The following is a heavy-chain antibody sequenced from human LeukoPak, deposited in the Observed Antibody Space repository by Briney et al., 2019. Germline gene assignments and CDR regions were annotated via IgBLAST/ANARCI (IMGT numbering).Heavy chain of an antibody. V-gene: IGHV3-73*01. CDR1: GFTFSDSA. J-gene: IGHJ4*02. Sequence: GGSLRLSCAASGFTFSDSAVHWARQASGKGLEWVGRIRSKANSYATAYAASVKGRFTISRDDSKNTAYLQMNSLKTEDTAVYYCTGCGRIRCPLDSIDFWGQGTLVTVSS. CDR2: IRSKANSYAT. CDR3: TGCGRIRCPLDSIDF. D-gene: IGHD1-26*01.